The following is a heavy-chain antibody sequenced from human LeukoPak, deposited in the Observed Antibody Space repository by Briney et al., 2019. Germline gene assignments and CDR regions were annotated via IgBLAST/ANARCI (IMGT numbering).Heavy chain of an antibody. CDR3: ARVAMGSYGSGNFDY. V-gene: IGHV4-31*03. Sequence: SQTLSLTCTVSGGSISSGGYYWSWIRQHPGKGLEWIGYIYYSGSTYYNPSLKSRVTISVDTSKNQFSLKLSSVTAADTAVYYCARVAMGSYGSGNFDYWGQGTLVTVSS. J-gene: IGHJ4*02. D-gene: IGHD3-10*01. CDR1: GGSISSGGYY. CDR2: IYYSGST.